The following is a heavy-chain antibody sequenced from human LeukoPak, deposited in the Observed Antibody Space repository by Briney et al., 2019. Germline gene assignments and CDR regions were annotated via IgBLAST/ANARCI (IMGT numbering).Heavy chain of an antibody. V-gene: IGHV4-39*07. CDR3: ARRVGRYFGERAYYYNYMDV. J-gene: IGHJ6*03. Sequence: SETLSLTCTVSGGSISTSNYYWGWIRQPPGKGLEWIGNIFYSGSTYYSPSLKSRVTISLDTSRNQFSLKLNSVTAADTAVYYCARRVGRYFGERAYYYNYMDVWDKGTTVTISS. D-gene: IGHD3-10*01. CDR1: GGSISTSNYY. CDR2: IFYSGST.